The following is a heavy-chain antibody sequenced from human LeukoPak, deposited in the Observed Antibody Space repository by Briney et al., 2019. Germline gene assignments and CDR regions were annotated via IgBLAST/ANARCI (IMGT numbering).Heavy chain of an antibody. V-gene: IGHV3-33*06. J-gene: IGHJ6*03. CDR3: AKDLLPEHYYYYMDV. Sequence: GGSLRLSCAASGFTLSSYGMHWVRQAPGKGLEWVAVIWYDGSNKYYADSVKGRFTISRDNSKNTLYLQMNSLRAEDTAVYYCAKDLLPEHYYYYMDVWGKGTTVTVSS. CDR2: IWYDGSNK. D-gene: IGHD2-15*01. CDR1: GFTLSSYG.